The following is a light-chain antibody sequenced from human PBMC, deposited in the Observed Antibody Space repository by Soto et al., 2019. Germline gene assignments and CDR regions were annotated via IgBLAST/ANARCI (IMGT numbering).Light chain of an antibody. CDR3: SSYAGSNNLI. Sequence: QSALTQPPSASGSPGQSVTLSCTGTSTDLGGYNYVSWYQQHPGKAPKLMIYEVNLRPPGVPDRFSGSKSGNTASLTVSGLQAEDEADYYCSSYAGSNNLIFGGGTKLTVL. CDR2: EVN. CDR1: STDLGGYNY. J-gene: IGLJ2*01. V-gene: IGLV2-8*01.